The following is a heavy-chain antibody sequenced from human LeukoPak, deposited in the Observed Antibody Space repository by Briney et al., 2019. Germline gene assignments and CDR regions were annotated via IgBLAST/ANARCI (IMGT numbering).Heavy chain of an antibody. CDR1: GYTFTSSA. J-gene: IGHJ4*02. CDR3: AGVLTNLPTFDY. D-gene: IGHD2-2*01. Sequence: ASVKVSCKASGYTFTSSAIHWVRQAPGQRLEWMGWINIGNGNTKYSQKFQGRVTIIRDTSASTAYMELSSLRSEDTAVYYCAGVLTNLPTFDYWGQGTLVTVSS. CDR2: INIGNGNT. V-gene: IGHV1-3*04.